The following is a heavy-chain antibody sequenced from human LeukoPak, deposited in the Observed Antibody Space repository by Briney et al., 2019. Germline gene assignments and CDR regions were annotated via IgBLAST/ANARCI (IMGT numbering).Heavy chain of an antibody. Sequence: GGSLRLSCAASGFTFSSYSMNWVRQAPGKGLEWVSSISSSSSYIYYADSVKGRFTISRNNAKNSLYLQMNSLRAEDTAVYYCAKDHRITMIVVVIHSFDYWGQGTLVTVSS. CDR3: AKDHRITMIVVVIHSFDY. J-gene: IGHJ4*02. V-gene: IGHV3-21*04. D-gene: IGHD3-22*01. CDR1: GFTFSSYS. CDR2: ISSSSSYI.